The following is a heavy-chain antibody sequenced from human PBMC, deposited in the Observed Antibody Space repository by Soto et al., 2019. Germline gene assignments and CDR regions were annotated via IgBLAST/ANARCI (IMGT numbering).Heavy chain of an antibody. Sequence: QVQLQESGPGLVKPSQTLSLTCTVSGGSISSGDYYWSWIRQPPGKGLEWIGYIYYSGSTYYNPSLQSRVTISVDTSKNQLSLKLSSVTAADTAVYYCARAPTVTPHAFDIWGQGTMVTVSS. J-gene: IGHJ3*02. CDR3: ARAPTVTPHAFDI. V-gene: IGHV4-30-4*01. CDR1: GGSISSGDYY. CDR2: IYYSGST. D-gene: IGHD4-4*01.